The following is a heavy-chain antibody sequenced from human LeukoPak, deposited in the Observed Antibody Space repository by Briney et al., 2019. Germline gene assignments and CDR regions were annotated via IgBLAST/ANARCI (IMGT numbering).Heavy chain of an antibody. CDR1: GGSVSSGSYY. J-gene: IGHJ4*02. V-gene: IGHV4-61*01. Sequence: PSETLSLTWTVSGGSVSSGSYYWSWIREPPGNGLEWIGYIYYSGSTNYNPSLKSRVTISVDPSKNPFSLKLSSVTAADTAVYYCARGEGNYVWGSYRYSYYFDYWGQGTLVTVSS. CDR3: ARGEGNYVWGSYRYSYYFDY. D-gene: IGHD3-16*02. CDR2: IYYSGST.